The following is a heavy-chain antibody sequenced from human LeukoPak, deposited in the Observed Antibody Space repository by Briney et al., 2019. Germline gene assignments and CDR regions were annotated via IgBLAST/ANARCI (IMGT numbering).Heavy chain of an antibody. J-gene: IGHJ3*02. CDR2: IYPGDSNT. D-gene: IGHD3-10*01. V-gene: IGHV5-51*01. Sequence: KPGESLKISCMGSGYSFTCYWLGWARPMPGKGLEWMGIIYPGDSNTRYRPSLQGQVTISADKSISTAYLQWSSLKASDSAMYYCATNTMFRGVHAFDIWGQGRMVTVSS. CDR3: ATNTMFRGVHAFDI. CDR1: GYSFTCYW.